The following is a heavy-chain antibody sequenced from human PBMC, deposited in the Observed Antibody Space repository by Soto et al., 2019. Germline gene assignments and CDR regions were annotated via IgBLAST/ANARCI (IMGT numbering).Heavy chain of an antibody. V-gene: IGHV3-7*01. J-gene: IGHJ3*02. CDR1: RFTFSGYW. Sequence: DVHLVESGGDLVQPGGSLRLSCADSRFTFSGYWMYWVRQAPGKGLYWVANINEDGSEKNYVDSVRGRFTITRDNAKNSLYLQMNRLRAEDTAVYYCARGARIWGQGTMVTVS. CDR2: INEDGSEK. CDR3: ARGARI.